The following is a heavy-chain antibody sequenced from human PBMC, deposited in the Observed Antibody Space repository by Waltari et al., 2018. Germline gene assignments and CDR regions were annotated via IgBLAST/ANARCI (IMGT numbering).Heavy chain of an antibody. Sequence: YWGWIRQPPGKGLEWIGSVYYSGRTYYNPSLKSRVTISVDTSKNQFSLKVSSVTAADTAVYYCARACNYDSSTYLYYFDYWGQGTLVTVSS. J-gene: IGHJ4*02. D-gene: IGHD3-22*01. CDR3: ARACNYDSSTYLYYFDY. V-gene: IGHV4-39*07. CDR2: VYYSGRT. CDR1: Y.